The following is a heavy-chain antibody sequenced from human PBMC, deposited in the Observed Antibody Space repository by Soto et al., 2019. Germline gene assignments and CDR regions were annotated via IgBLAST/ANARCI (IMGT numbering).Heavy chain of an antibody. CDR3: ARDGSGSTHQFDY. CDR2: IWYDGSNK. Sequence: QVQLGESGGGVGQPGWSLRLSCAASGFTFSTYGMHWVRQAPGKGLEWVAVIWYDGSNKYYADSVKGRFTISRDNSKNTLYLQMNSLRVEDTAVYYCARDGSGSTHQFDYWGQGTLVPVSS. J-gene: IGHJ4*02. CDR1: GFTFSTYG. D-gene: IGHD1-26*01. V-gene: IGHV3-33*01.